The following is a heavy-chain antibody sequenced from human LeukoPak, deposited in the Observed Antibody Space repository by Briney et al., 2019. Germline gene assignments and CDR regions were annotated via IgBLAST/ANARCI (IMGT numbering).Heavy chain of an antibody. V-gene: IGHV3-23*01. CDR3: ANLDYGAYRFDP. J-gene: IGHJ5*02. Sequence: ETLSLTCTVSGYSISSGYYWGWIRQPPGKGLEWVSAISGSGGSTYYADSVKGRFTISRDNSKNTLYLQMNSLRAEDTAVYYCANLDYGAYRFDPWGQGTLVTVSS. CDR1: GYSISSGYY. CDR2: ISGSGGST. D-gene: IGHD4-17*01.